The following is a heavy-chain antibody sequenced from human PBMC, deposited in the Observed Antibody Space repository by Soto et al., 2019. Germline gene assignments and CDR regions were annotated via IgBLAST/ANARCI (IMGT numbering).Heavy chain of an antibody. Sequence: QVQHVQSGAEEKKPGASVKVSYKASGYIFTTYAIHWVRQAPGQRLEWMGWINAGKGKTKYSQKFQDRVTITRDTSATTVYMELSSLRSEDTAVYYCARDRLDIDVTVAGFDPWGQGTLVTVSS. J-gene: IGHJ5*02. D-gene: IGHD6-19*01. CDR2: INAGKGKT. CDR1: GYIFTTYA. CDR3: ARDRLDIDVTVAGFDP. V-gene: IGHV1-3*05.